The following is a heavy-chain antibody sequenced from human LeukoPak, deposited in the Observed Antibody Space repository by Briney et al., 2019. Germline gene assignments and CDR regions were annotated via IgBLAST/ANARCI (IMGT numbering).Heavy chain of an antibody. D-gene: IGHD4-17*01. CDR1: GYTFTSYY. CDR3: ARPDYGDSAFDY. V-gene: IGHV1-46*01. J-gene: IGHJ4*02. Sequence: ASVKVSCKASGYTFTSYYMHWVRQAPGQGLEWMGIINPSGGSTSYAQKFQGRVTMTRDMSTGTVYMELSSLRSEDTAVYYCARPDYGDSAFDYWGQGTLVTVSS. CDR2: INPSGGST.